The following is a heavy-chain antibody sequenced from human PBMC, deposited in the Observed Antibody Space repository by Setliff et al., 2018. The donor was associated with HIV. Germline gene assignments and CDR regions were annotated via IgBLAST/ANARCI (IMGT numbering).Heavy chain of an antibody. CDR2: IYYSGST. D-gene: IGHD3-3*01. V-gene: IGHV4-39*07. CDR3: ARGVNFDY. J-gene: IGHJ4*02. Sequence: SETLSLTCTVSGASISSSHYYWGWIRQHPGKGLEWIGYIYYSGSTHYNPSLKSRFTISADTSRNQFSLKLTSVTAADTAIYYCARGVNFDYWGQGTQVTVSS. CDR1: GASISSSHYY.